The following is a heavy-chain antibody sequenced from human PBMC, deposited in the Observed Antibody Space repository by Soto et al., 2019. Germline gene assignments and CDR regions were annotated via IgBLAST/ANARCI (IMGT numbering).Heavy chain of an antibody. CDR1: GYTFTSYG. V-gene: IGHV1-18*04. CDR3: ASRSQSGTLFYYFGY. Sequence: ASVKVSCKASGYTFTSYGISWVRQAPGQGLEWMGWISAYNGNTNYAQKLQGRVTMTTDTSTSTAYMELRSLRSDDTAVYYCASRSQSGTLFYYFGYWGQGPLVPASS. J-gene: IGHJ4*02. CDR2: ISAYNGNT. D-gene: IGHD1-1*01.